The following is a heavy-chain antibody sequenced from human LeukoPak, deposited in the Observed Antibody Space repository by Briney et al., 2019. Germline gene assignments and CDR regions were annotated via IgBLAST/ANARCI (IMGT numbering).Heavy chain of an antibody. Sequence: SQTLSLTCTVSGGSISSGGYYWSWIRQHPGKGLEWIGYIYYSGSTHYNPSLKSRVTISVDTSKNQFSLKLSSVTAADTAVYYCARGYSSSWFYYFDYWGQGTLVTVSS. CDR1: GGSISSGGYY. J-gene: IGHJ4*02. V-gene: IGHV4-31*03. D-gene: IGHD6-13*01. CDR2: IYYSGST. CDR3: ARGYSSSWFYYFDY.